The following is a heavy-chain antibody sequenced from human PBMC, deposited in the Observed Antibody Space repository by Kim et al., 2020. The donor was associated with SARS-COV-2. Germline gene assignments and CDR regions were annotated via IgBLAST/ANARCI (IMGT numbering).Heavy chain of an antibody. CDR3: ARLRYLGYFDY. J-gene: IGHJ4*02. Sequence: TYYNPSLKSRVTISVDTSKNQFSLKLSSVTAADTAVYYCARLRYLGYFDYWGQGTLVTVSS. D-gene: IGHD3-9*01. V-gene: IGHV4-39*01. CDR2: T.